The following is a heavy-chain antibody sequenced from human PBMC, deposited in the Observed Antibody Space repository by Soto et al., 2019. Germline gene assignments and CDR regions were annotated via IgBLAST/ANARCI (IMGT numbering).Heavy chain of an antibody. D-gene: IGHD5-12*01. CDR3: ARQGGSRDGYNYPEYAFDI. J-gene: IGHJ3*02. V-gene: IGHV4-31*03. CDR2: IYYSGST. CDR1: GGSISSGGYY. Sequence: QVQLQESGPGLVKPSQTLSLTCTVSGGSISSGGYYWSWIRQHPGKGLEWIGYIYYSGSTYYNPSLKSRVTISVDTSKNQFSLKLSSVTAADTAVYYCARQGGSRDGYNYPEYAFDIWGQGTMVTVSS.